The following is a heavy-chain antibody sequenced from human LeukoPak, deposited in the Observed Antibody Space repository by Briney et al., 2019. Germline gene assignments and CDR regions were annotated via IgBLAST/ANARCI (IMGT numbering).Heavy chain of an antibody. V-gene: IGHV3-7*01. CDR3: AIEGSGRSLDP. Sequence: PGGSLRLSCAASGFTFSDYYMSWIRQAPGKGLEWVANIKQDGSQNYYVDSVEGRFTISRDTAGNSLHLQINSLRAEDTAMYYCAIEGSGRSLDPWGQGTLVTVSS. CDR1: GFTFSDYY. J-gene: IGHJ5*02. CDR2: IKQDGSQN. D-gene: IGHD3-3*01.